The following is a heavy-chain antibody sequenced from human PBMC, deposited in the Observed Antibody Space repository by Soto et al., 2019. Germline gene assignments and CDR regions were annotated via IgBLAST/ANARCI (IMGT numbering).Heavy chain of an antibody. Sequence: SETLSLTCAVYGGSFSGYYWSWIRQPPGKGLEWIGEINHSGSTNYNPSLKSRVTISVDTSKNQFSLKLSPVTAADTAVYYCARRRYYDILTGYYVGFDYWGQGTRVTVSS. CDR1: GGSFSGYY. D-gene: IGHD3-9*01. V-gene: IGHV4-34*01. CDR3: ARRRYYDILTGYYVGFDY. J-gene: IGHJ4*02. CDR2: INHSGST.